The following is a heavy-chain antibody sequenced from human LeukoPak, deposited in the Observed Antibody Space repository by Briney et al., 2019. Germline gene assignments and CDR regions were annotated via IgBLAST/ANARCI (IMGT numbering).Heavy chain of an antibody. J-gene: IGHJ2*01. CDR3: ARRGMGYSGYDGYWYFDL. CDR2: IDPSDSYI. CDR1: GYTFTNYW. V-gene: IGHV5-10-1*01. Sequence: GESLKISCKGSGYTFTNYWIGWVRQMPGKGLEWMGRIDPSDSYINYSSSFQGHVTISADKSNSTAYLQWSTLKASDTAMYYCARRGMGYSGYDGYWYFDLWGRGTLVTVSS. D-gene: IGHD5-12*01.